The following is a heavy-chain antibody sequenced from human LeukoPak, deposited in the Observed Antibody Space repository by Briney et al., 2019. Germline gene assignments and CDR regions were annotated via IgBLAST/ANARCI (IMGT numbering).Heavy chain of an antibody. J-gene: IGHJ4*02. CDR2: INPNSGGT. Sequence: ASVKVSCKASGYTFTGYYMHWVRQAPGQGLEWMGWINPNSGGTSYAQKFQGRVTMTRDMSTSTVYMELSSLRSEDTAVYYCAREGGYSYEGRIFPVFDYWGQGTLVTVSS. V-gene: IGHV1-2*02. D-gene: IGHD5-18*01. CDR1: GYTFTGYY. CDR3: AREGGYSYEGRIFPVFDY.